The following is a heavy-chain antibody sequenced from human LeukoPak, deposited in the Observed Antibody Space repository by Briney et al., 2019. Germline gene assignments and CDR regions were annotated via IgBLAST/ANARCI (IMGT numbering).Heavy chain of an antibody. V-gene: IGHV3-23*01. CDR3: AKGPIANGYYFEY. CDR2: ISGSGGST. Sequence: PGGSLRLSCAASGFTLSSYAMSWVRQAPGKGLEWVSTISGSGGSTYYADSVKGRFTISRDNSKNTLYLQMNSLRAEDTAVYYCAKGPIANGYYFEYWGQGSLVTVSS. CDR1: GFTLSSYA. J-gene: IGHJ4*02. D-gene: IGHD6-13*01.